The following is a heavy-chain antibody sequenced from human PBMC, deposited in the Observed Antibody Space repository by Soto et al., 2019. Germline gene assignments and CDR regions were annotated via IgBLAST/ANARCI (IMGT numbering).Heavy chain of an antibody. Sequence: QVQLVESGGGVVQPGGSLRLSCATSGFSLSSYAMHWVRQAPGKGLEWVALMSYDETKKYYADSVKGRFTISRDTSKNTCFLQMNNLRVEDTAVYYCAKDRRDGDFMHILVVDFWGQGALVTVSS. CDR2: MSYDETKK. V-gene: IGHV3-30*18. CDR3: AKDRRDGDFMHILVVDF. D-gene: IGHD2-15*01. CDR1: GFSLSSYA. J-gene: IGHJ4*02.